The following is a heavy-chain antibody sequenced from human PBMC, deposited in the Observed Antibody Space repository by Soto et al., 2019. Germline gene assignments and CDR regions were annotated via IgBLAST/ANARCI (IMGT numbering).Heavy chain of an antibody. J-gene: IGHJ5*02. D-gene: IGHD2-2*01. CDR2: IYYSEST. Sequence: PSETLSLTCTVSGGSISSYYWSWIRQPPGKGLEWIGYIYYSESTNYNPSLKSRVTISVDTSKNQFSLKLSSVTAADTAVYYCARERPDAARLEPWGQGTLVTVSS. CDR1: GGSISSYY. CDR3: ARERPDAARLEP. V-gene: IGHV4-59*12.